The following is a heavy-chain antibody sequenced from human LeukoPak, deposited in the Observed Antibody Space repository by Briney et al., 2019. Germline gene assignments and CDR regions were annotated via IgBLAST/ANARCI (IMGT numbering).Heavy chain of an antibody. CDR2: IRSQTYGGTT. Sequence: PGGSLRLSCTASGFTFGDYAMSWLRQAPGKGLEWVGFIRSQTYGGTTEYAASVKGRFTISRDDSKSIAYLQMNSLKTEDTAVYYCTSSAMPLAFDYWGQGTLVTVSS. CDR3: TSSAMPLAFDY. CDR1: GFTFGDYA. D-gene: IGHD2-2*01. J-gene: IGHJ4*02. V-gene: IGHV3-49*03.